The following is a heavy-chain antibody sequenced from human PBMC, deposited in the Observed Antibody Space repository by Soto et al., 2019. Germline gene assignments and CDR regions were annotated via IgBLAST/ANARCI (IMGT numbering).Heavy chain of an antibody. Sequence: QVQLVQSGAEVKKPGSSVKVSCKASGGTFSSYTISWVRQAPGQRLEWMGRIIPILGIANYAQKFQGRVTITADKSTSTAYMELSSLRSEDTAVYYCARDDRSSFAWFDPWGQGTLVTVSS. CDR2: IIPILGIA. CDR1: GGTFSSYT. V-gene: IGHV1-69*08. J-gene: IGHJ5*02. D-gene: IGHD2-15*01. CDR3: ARDDRSSFAWFDP.